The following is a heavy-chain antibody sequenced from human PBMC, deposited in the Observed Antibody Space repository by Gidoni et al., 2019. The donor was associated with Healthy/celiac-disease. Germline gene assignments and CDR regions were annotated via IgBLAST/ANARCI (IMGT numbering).Heavy chain of an antibody. CDR2: ISYDGSNK. Sequence: QVQLVESGGGVVQPGRSLRLSCAASGFTFSSYGMHWVRQAPGKGLEWVAVISYDGSNKYYADSVKGRFTISRDNSKNTLYLQMNSLRAEDTAVYYCAKVYDFWDYYGMDVWGQGTTVTVSS. J-gene: IGHJ6*02. D-gene: IGHD3-3*01. V-gene: IGHV3-30*18. CDR3: AKVYDFWDYYGMDV. CDR1: GFTFSSYG.